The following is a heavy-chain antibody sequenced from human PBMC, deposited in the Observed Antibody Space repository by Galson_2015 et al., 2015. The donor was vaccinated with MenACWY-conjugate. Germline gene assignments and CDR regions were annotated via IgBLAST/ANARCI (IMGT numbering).Heavy chain of an antibody. CDR3: ARDWHQTTRKLYYYYAMDV. CDR2: MSSAGTT. V-gene: IGHV3-66*01. CDR1: GFTVTSHY. D-gene: IGHD1-14*01. Sequence: ASGFTVTSHYMTWVRPAPGEGLEWVSVMSSAGTTYYADFVRGRFTISRDVSKNTLYLRLNSLRSEDSAVYYCARDWHQTTRKLYYYYAMDVWGHGTTVTVSS. J-gene: IGHJ6*02.